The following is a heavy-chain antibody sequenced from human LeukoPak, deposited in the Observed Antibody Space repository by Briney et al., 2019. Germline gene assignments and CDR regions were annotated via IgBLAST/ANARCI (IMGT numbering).Heavy chain of an antibody. V-gene: IGHV4-39*07. J-gene: IGHJ4*02. Sequence: SETLSLTCTVSGDSFSSVTDYWAWIRQPPGKGLEWIASGDYSGGTYYNPSLESRVAISADMSKNQFSLKVSSVTAADTAIYYCARDLSFDWFPYYFDYWGQGILVTVSS. CDR2: GDYSGGT. D-gene: IGHD3-9*01. CDR3: ARDLSFDWFPYYFDY. CDR1: GDSFSSVTDY.